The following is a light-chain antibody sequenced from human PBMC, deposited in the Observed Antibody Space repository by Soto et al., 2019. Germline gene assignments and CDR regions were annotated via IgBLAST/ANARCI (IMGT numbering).Light chain of an antibody. CDR1: QPVSSNF. J-gene: IGKJ1*01. CDR3: QQYGSSPRT. CDR2: GAS. Sequence: EIVLTQSRGTLSVSRGERATLSCRASQPVSSNFLAWYQQKPGQAPRLLIYGASNRATGIPDRFSGSGSGTDFTLTISRLEPEDFAVYYCQQYGSSPRTFGQGPKVDIK. V-gene: IGKV3-20*01.